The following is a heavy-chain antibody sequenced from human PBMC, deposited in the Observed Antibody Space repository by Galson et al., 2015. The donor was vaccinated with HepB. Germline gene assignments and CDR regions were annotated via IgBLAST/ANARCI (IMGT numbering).Heavy chain of an antibody. CDR3: AKDPRRILGGTVVGDYYNYYMDV. Sequence: SQRLSCAASSGFPFSSYGLHWVRQAPGKALEWVAVISYVGTNIFYADSVKGRFTISRDNSKNTLYLQMNSLRREDTAVYYCAKDPRRILGGTVVGDYYNYYMDVWGKGTTVIVSS. D-gene: IGHD1-26*01. J-gene: IGHJ6*03. CDR2: ISYVGTNI. V-gene: IGHV3-30*18. CDR1: GFPFSSYG.